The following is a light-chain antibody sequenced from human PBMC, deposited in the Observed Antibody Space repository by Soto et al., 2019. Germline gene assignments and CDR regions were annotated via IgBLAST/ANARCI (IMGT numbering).Light chain of an antibody. CDR1: SSDVGGYNY. CDR2: DVS. CDR3: SSYTSSSTPL. Sequence: QSALTQPASVSGSPGQSITISCTGTSSDVGGYNYVSWYQQHPGKAPKLRIYDVSNLPSGVSNRFSVSKSGNTASLTISGLQAEDDADYYCSSYTSSSTPLFGGGTKLTV. V-gene: IGLV2-14*01. J-gene: IGLJ2*01.